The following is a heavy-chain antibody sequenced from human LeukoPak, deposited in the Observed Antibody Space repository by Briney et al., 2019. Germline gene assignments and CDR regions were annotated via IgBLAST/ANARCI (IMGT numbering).Heavy chain of an antibody. CDR3: ARDREQRTGTTRVDY. V-gene: IGHV3-21*01. Sequence: GGTLRLSCAASGFTFSSYGMSWVRQAPGKGLEWVSSISSSSSYIYYADSVKGRFTISRDNAKNSLYLQMNSLRAEDTAVYYCARDREQRTGTTRVDYWGQGTLVTVSS. D-gene: IGHD1-1*01. J-gene: IGHJ4*02. CDR2: ISSSSSYI. CDR1: GFTFSSYG.